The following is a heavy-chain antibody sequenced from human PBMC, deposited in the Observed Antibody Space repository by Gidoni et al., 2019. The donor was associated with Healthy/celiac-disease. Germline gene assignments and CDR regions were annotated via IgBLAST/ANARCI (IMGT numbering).Heavy chain of an antibody. J-gene: IGHJ6*02. CDR1: GYTFTSYD. CDR2: MNPNSGNT. CDR3: ARTLTQYYYYYYGMDV. Sequence: QVQLVQSGAEVKKPGASVKVSCKASGYTFTSYDINWVRQATGQGLEWMGWMNPNSGNTGYAQKFQGRVTMTRNTSISTAYMELSSLRSEDTAVYYCARTLTQYYYYYYGMDVWGQGTTVTVSS. V-gene: IGHV1-8*01.